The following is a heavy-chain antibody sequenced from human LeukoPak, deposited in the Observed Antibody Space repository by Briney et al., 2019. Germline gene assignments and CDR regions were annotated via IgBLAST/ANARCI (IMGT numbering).Heavy chain of an antibody. D-gene: IGHD3-22*01. V-gene: IGHV4-59*01. CDR3: ARAGYHDSSGYYTSMDV. J-gene: IGHJ6*02. Sequence: SETLSLTCTGSGGSISRYYWSWIRQPPGQRLEWSGDIYYSGSTNYNPYLKSRVTTSVDTSKNQFSLKLTAVTAADTAVYYYARAGYHDSSGYYTSMDVWGQGTTVTVSS. CDR2: IYYSGST. CDR1: GGSISRYY.